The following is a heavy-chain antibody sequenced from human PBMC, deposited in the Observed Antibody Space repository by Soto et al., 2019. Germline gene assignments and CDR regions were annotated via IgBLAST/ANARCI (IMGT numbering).Heavy chain of an antibody. CDR3: ARDPVYFDY. CDR2: ISSSSSYI. V-gene: IGHV3-21*01. J-gene: IGHJ4*02. CDR1: GFTFSSYS. Sequence: GESLKISCAASGFTFSSYSMNWVRQAPGKGLEWVSSISSSSSYIYYADSVKGRFTISRDNAKNSLYLQMNSLRAEDTAVYYCARDPVYFDYWGQGTLVTVSS.